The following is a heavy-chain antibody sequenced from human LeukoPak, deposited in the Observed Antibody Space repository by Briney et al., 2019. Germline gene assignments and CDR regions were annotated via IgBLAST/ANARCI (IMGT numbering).Heavy chain of an antibody. J-gene: IGHJ3*02. V-gene: IGHV3-30*18. Sequence: PGRSLGLSCAASGFTFSSYGMHWVRQAPGKGLEWVAVISYDGSNKHYADSVKGRFTISRDNSKNTLYLQMNSLRAEDTAVYYCAKDLGPSDAFDIWGQGTMVTVSS. D-gene: IGHD3-16*01. CDR2: ISYDGSNK. CDR1: GFTFSSYG. CDR3: AKDLGPSDAFDI.